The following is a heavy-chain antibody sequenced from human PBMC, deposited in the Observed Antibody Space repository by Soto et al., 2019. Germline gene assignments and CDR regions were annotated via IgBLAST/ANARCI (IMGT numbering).Heavy chain of an antibody. CDR1: GYSFSSYW. CDR3: ARQAGTTFVSFDY. J-gene: IGHJ4*02. D-gene: IGHD1-1*01. Sequence: SLKISCEGSGYSFSSYWIAWVRQMPGKGLEWMGIMYPGDSDIRYSPSFQGQVTISADKSISTAYLQWSSLKASDTAIYYCARQAGTTFVSFDYWGQGTLVTVSS. V-gene: IGHV5-51*01. CDR2: MYPGDSDI.